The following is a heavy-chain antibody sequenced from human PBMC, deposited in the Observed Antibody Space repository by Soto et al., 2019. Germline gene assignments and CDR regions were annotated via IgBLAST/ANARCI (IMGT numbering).Heavy chain of an antibody. CDR1: GFTFSSYG. J-gene: IGHJ4*01. V-gene: IGHV3-30*03. Sequence: GGSLRLSCAASGFTFSSYGMHWVRQAPGKGLEWVAVISYDGSNKYYADSVKGRFTISRDNSKNTLYLQMNSLRAEDTAVYYCARTTPIYYGFWSGYLDYWGRGTLVTVSS. CDR2: ISYDGSNK. CDR3: ARTTPIYYGFWSGYLDY. D-gene: IGHD3-3*01.